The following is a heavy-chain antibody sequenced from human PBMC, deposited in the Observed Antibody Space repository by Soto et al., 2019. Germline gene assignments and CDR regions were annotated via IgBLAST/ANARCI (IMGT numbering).Heavy chain of an antibody. CDR3: AREKITGLFDY. CDR2: INHSGST. Sequence: SETLRLTWAVDGGSFSGYYWSWIRQPPGTGLEWIGEINHSGSTNYNPSLKSRVTISVDTSKNQFSLKLTSVTAADTAVYYCAREKITGLFDYWGQGTLVTVS. D-gene: IGHD2-8*02. J-gene: IGHJ4*02. V-gene: IGHV4-34*01. CDR1: GGSFSGYY.